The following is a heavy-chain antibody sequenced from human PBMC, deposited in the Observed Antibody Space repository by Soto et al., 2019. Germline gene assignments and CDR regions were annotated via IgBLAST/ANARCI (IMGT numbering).Heavy chain of an antibody. CDR1: GGTFSSYT. V-gene: IGHV1-69*02. CDR2: IIPILGIA. Sequence: QVQLVQSGAEVKKPGSSVKVSCKASGGTFSSYTISWVRQAPGQGLEWMGRIIPILGIANYAQKFQGRVTLTADKPKSTAYMELSSLRSEDTAVYYCARAGGRATLGYWGQGTLVTVSS. D-gene: IGHD1-26*01. J-gene: IGHJ4*02. CDR3: ARAGGRATLGY.